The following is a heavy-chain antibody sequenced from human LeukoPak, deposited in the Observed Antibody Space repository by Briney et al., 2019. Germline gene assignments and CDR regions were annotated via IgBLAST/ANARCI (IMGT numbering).Heavy chain of an antibody. CDR1: GFTFSSYA. D-gene: IGHD3-10*01. Sequence: PGGSLRLSCAASGFTFSSYAMHWVRQAPGKGLEWVAVISYDGSNKYYADSVKGRFTISRDNSKNTLYLQMNSLRAEDTAVYYCARDFPSSVRGVITFMVYWGQGTLVTVSS. CDR3: ARDFPSSVRGVITFMVY. CDR2: ISYDGSNK. J-gene: IGHJ4*02. V-gene: IGHV3-30-3*01.